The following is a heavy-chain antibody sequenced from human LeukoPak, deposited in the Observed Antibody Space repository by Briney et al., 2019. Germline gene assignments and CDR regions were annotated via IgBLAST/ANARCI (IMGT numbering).Heavy chain of an antibody. CDR3: ARGGILDY. D-gene: IGHD3-9*01. CDR1: GFTFNTYE. V-gene: IGHV3-48*03. J-gene: IGHJ4*02. CDR2: ISSAATTI. Sequence: PGGSLRLSCTASGFTFNTYEMNWVRQAPGKGLEWVSYISSAATTIYYADSVKGRFTISRDNAQNSLYLQMNSLRAEDTAVYYCARGGILDYWGQGTLVTVSS.